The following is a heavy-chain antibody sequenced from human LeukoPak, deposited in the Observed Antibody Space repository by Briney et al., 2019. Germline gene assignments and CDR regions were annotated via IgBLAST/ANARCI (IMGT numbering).Heavy chain of an antibody. CDR1: GYTFTGYY. V-gene: IGHV1-2*02. J-gene: IGHJ4*02. D-gene: IGHD1-26*01. CDR3: ARDPRIVGATTPFDY. CDR2: INPNSGGT. Sequence: ASVKVSCKASGYTFTGYYMHWVRQAPGQGLEWMGWINPNSGGTNYAQKFQGRVTMTRDTSISTAYMELSRLRSDDTAVYYCARDPRIVGATTPFDYWGQGTLVTVSS.